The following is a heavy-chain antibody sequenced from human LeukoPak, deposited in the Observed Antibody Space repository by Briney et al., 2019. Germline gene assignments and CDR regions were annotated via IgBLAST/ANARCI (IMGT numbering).Heavy chain of an antibody. CDR3: ARDWVDIVVVPALFDP. CDR2: IIPIFGTA. Sequence: ASVKVSCKASGGTFSSYAISWVRQAPGQGLEWMGGIIPIFGTANYAQKFQGRVTITADESTSTAYMELSSLRSEDTAVYYCARDWVDIVVVPALFDPWGQGTLATVSS. V-gene: IGHV1-69*13. CDR1: GGTFSSYA. D-gene: IGHD2-2*03. J-gene: IGHJ5*02.